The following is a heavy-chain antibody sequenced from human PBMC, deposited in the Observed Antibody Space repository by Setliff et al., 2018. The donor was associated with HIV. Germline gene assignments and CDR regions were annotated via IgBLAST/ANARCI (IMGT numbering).Heavy chain of an antibody. CDR3: ATSITVAGGRSHQYYGMDV. J-gene: IGHJ6*02. CDR1: GYIFAGYW. D-gene: IGHD1-20*01. Sequence: GESLKISCNGSGYIFAGYWLGWVRQRPGSGLEWMGIMYPEDSDIRYSPSFQGQVTISAYKSISAAYLQWSSLKASDTAMYYCATSITVAGGRSHQYYGMDVWGQGTTVTVSS. CDR2: MYPEDSDI. V-gene: IGHV5-51*01.